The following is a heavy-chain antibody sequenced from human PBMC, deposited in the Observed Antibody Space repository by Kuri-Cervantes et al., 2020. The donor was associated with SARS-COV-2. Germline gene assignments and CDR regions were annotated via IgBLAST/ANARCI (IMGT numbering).Heavy chain of an antibody. CDR2: ISSSSSYI. J-gene: IGHJ4*02. CDR1: GFTVDDYA. CDR3: ARGWEPPDY. V-gene: IGHV3-21*04. Sequence: GGSLRLSCAASGFTVDDYAMHWVRQAPGKGLEWVSSISSSSSYIYYADSVKGQFTISRDNAKNSLYLQMNSLRAEDTAVYYCARGWEPPDYWGQGTLVTVSS. D-gene: IGHD1-26*01.